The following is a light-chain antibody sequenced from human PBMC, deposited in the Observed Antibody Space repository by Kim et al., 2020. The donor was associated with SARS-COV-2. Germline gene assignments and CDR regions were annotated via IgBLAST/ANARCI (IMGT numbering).Light chain of an antibody. CDR2: EVT. CDR1: SDDVGGYNL. CDR3: CSYAGSRTYVV. Sequence: SITNTCTGTSDDVGGYNLVSWYQHHPTTAPKLMINEVTKRPSEVSDRCSGSKSANTASLTISGLQAEDEADYYCCSYAGSRTYVVFGGGTNVTVL. V-gene: IGLV2-23*02. J-gene: IGLJ2*01.